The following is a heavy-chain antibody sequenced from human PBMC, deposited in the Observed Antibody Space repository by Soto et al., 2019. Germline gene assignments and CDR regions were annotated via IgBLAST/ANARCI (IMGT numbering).Heavy chain of an antibody. CDR1: GFTFSSYW. V-gene: IGHV3-74*01. CDR2: INSDGSST. Sequence: GGSLRLSCAASGFTFSSYWMHWVRQAPGKGLVWVSRINSDGSSTSYADSVKGRFTISRDNAKNTLYLQMNSLRAEDTAVYYCARDSERGGSHLSYYYYGMDVWGQGTTVTVSS. CDR3: ARDSERGGSHLSYYYYGMDV. J-gene: IGHJ6*02. D-gene: IGHD1-26*01.